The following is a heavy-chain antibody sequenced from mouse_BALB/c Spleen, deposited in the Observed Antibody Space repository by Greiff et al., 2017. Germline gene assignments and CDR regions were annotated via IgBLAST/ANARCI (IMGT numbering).Heavy chain of an antibody. CDR2: ISSGSSTI. CDR1: GFTFSSFG. V-gene: IGHV5-17*02. CDR3: ATQGDSSGYGY. Sequence: DVKLVESGGGLVQPGGSRKLSCAASGFTFSSFGMHWVRQAPEKGLEWVAYISSGSSTIYYADTVKGRFTISRDNPKNTLFLQMTSLRSEDTAMYYCATQGDSSGYGYWGQGTTLTVSS. D-gene: IGHD3-2*01. J-gene: IGHJ2*01.